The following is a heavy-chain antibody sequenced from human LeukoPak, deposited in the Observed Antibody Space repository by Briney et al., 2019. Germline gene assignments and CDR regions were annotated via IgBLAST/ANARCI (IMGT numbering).Heavy chain of an antibody. Sequence: GGSLRLSCAASGFTFSSNGMHWVRQAPGKGLEWVAFIRYDGTNKYYADSVKGRFTISRDNSKNTLYLQMNSLRAEDTAVYYCARDGYSYGPYFGYFDYWGQGTLVTVSS. J-gene: IGHJ4*02. CDR1: GFTFSSNG. CDR3: ARDGYSYGPYFGYFDY. D-gene: IGHD5-18*01. CDR2: IRYDGTNK. V-gene: IGHV3-30*02.